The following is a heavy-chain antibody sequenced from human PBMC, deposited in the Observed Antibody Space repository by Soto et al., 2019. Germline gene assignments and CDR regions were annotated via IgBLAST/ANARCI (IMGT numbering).Heavy chain of an antibody. V-gene: IGHV1-18*04. CDR2: ISAYNGNT. Sequence: ASVKVASKASGYTSTSYGINWVRQAPGQGLEWMGWISAYNGNTNYAQKLQGRVTMTTDTSTSTAYMELRSLRSDDTAVYYCARDGGYCSGGSYYSFWFGPWGQGTLVTVS. J-gene: IGHJ5*02. CDR3: ARDGGYCSGGSYYSFWFGP. CDR1: GYTSTSYG. D-gene: IGHD2-15*01.